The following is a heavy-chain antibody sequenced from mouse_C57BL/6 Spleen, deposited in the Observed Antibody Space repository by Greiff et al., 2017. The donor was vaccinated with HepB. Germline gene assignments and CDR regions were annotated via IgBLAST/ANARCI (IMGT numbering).Heavy chain of an antibody. CDR2: IYPGDGDT. V-gene: IGHV1-80*01. Sequence: VQLQQSGAELVKPGASVKISCKASGYAFSSYWMNWVKQRPGKGLEWIGQIYPGDGDTNYNGKFKGKATLTADKSSSTAYMQLSSLTSEDSAVYFCARSEYYYGSSYRDYWGQGTTLTVSS. CDR3: ARSEYYYGSSYRDY. CDR1: GYAFSSYW. J-gene: IGHJ2*01. D-gene: IGHD1-1*01.